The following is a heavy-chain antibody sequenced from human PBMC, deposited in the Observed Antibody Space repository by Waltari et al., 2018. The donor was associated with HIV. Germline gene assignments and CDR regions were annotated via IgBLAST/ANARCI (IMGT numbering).Heavy chain of an antibody. V-gene: IGHV4-39*01. D-gene: IGHD1-26*01. CDR3: ARKGGSYNAFDY. Sequence: QLQLQESGPGLVKPSETLSLTCTVSGGSISSSSYYWGWIRQPPGKGLEWIGSIYYSGSTYYNPSLKSRVTISVDTSKNQFSLKLSSVTAADTAVYYCARKGGSYNAFDYWGQGTLVTVSS. CDR1: GGSISSSSYY. CDR2: IYYSGST. J-gene: IGHJ4*02.